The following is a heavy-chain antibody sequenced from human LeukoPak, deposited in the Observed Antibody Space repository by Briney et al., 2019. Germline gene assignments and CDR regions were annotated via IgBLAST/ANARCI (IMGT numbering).Heavy chain of an antibody. D-gene: IGHD1-26*01. CDR2: IYYSGST. CDR3: ARVYRSGSYFGAFEI. V-gene: IGHV4-39*07. CDR1: GDSIRSSSYC. Sequence: SETLSLTCTVSGDSIRSSSYCWGWTRQPPGKGLGWIGNIYYSGSTYYNPSLTSRVTISVDTSKNQFSLKLSSVTAADTAVYYCARVYRSGSYFGAFEIWGQGTMVTVSS. J-gene: IGHJ3*02.